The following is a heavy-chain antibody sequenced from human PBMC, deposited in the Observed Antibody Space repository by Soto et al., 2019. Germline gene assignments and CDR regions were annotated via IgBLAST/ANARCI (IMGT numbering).Heavy chain of an antibody. V-gene: IGHV3-33*06. CDR2: IWYDGSNK. CDR1: GFTFSSHG. CDR3: AKDPGIGESRATFYN. J-gene: IGHJ4*02. Sequence: QVHLVESGGGVVQPGKSLRLSYVASGFTFSSHGMHWVRQAPGKGLEWVALIWYDGSNKYYADSVKDRFTISRDNSKNTLFLQMNSLRAEDSAVYYCAKDPGIGESRATFYNWGQGTLVTVSS. D-gene: IGHD1-26*01.